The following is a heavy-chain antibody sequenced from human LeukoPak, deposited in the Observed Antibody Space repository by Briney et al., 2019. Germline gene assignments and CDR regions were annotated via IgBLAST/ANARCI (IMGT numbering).Heavy chain of an antibody. Sequence: GGSLRLSCAASEFTVSSNYMSWVRQAPGKGLEWVSIIYSTGGKYYADSVKGRFTISRDNSKHTLYLQMNSLRAEDTAVYYCALSSSWPGFFDYWGQGTLVTVSS. J-gene: IGHJ4*02. V-gene: IGHV3-66*01. CDR3: ALSSSWPGFFDY. CDR2: IYSTGGK. D-gene: IGHD6-13*01. CDR1: EFTVSSNY.